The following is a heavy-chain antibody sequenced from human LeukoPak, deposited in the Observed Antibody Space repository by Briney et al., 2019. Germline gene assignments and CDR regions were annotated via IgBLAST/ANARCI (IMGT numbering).Heavy chain of an antibody. J-gene: IGHJ5*02. D-gene: IGHD5-12*01. Sequence: ASVKVSCKASGYTFTSYDINWVRQATGQGLEWMGWMSPNSGNTGYAQKFQGRVTMTRNTSISTAYMELSSLRSEDTAVYYCARPIVATIMGPYIWFDPWGQGTLVTVSS. CDR2: MSPNSGNT. V-gene: IGHV1-8*01. CDR3: ARPIVATIMGPYIWFDP. CDR1: GYTFTSYD.